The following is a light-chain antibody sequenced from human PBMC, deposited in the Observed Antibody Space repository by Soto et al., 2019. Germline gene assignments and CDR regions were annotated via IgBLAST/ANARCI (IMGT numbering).Light chain of an antibody. CDR3: CSYAGSSIVI. V-gene: IGLV2-23*01. CDR1: SSDAGSYNL. Sequence: QSVLTQPASGSGSPGQSITISCTGASSDAGSYNLVSWYQQHPGKAPKLMIYEGNKRPSGVSNRFSGSKSGNTASLTISGLQAEDEADYYCCSYAGSSIVIFGGGTKLTVL. CDR2: EGN. J-gene: IGLJ2*01.